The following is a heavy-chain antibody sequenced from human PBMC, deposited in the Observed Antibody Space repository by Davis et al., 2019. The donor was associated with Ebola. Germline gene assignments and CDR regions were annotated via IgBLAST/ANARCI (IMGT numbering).Heavy chain of an antibody. V-gene: IGHV3-30*02. CDR1: EITLRDYA. Sequence: PGGSLRLSRTSSEITLRDYAMHWVRQAPGKGLEWLTFKRYNEIKKYYADSVQGRFTVSRDDSSNTMFLQMDSLRGEDTAVYFCARESSHAFDIWGQGTFVTVSS. CDR2: KRYNEIKK. J-gene: IGHJ3*02. CDR3: ARESSHAFDI.